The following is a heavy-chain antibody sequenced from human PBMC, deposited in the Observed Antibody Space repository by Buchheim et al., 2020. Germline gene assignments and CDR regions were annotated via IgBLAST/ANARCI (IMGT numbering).Heavy chain of an antibody. V-gene: IGHV3-74*01. D-gene: IGHD1-26*01. CDR1: GFTFSSYN. J-gene: IGHJ4*02. CDR3: TGAVVGATDY. CDR2: INTDGSGK. Sequence: EVQLVESGGGLVQPGGSLRLSCAASGFTFSSYNMYWVRQAPGKGLVWVSRINTDGSGKTYADSVKGRFTISRDNAKNTLSLEMNSLRAEDTAVYFCTGAVVGATDYWGQGTL.